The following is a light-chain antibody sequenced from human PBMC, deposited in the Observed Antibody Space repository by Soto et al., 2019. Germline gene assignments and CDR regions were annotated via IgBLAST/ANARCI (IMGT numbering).Light chain of an antibody. CDR2: EVS. CDR3: SSYTSSSTQVV. CDR1: SSDVGGHNY. Sequence: QSALTQPASVSGSPGQSITISCTGTSSDVGGHNYVSWYQQHPGKAPKLMIYEVSNRPSGVSNRFSGSKSGNTASLTISGLQAEDEADYYCSSYTSSSTQVVFGGGTKLTVL. V-gene: IGLV2-14*01. J-gene: IGLJ2*01.